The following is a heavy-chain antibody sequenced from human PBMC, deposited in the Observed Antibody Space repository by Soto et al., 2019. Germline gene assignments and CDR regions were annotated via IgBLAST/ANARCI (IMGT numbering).Heavy chain of an antibody. Sequence: QVQLVQSGAEVKKPGSSVKVSCKASGGTFSSYAISWVRQAPGQGLEWMGGIIPIFGTANYAQKFQGRVTITADESTSTAYMELSSMRSEDTAVYYCARGRDSGYSPAYYYGMDVWCQGTTVTVSS. CDR2: IIPIFGTA. D-gene: IGHD5-12*01. CDR3: ARGRDSGYSPAYYYGMDV. J-gene: IGHJ6*02. V-gene: IGHV1-69*01. CDR1: GGTFSSYA.